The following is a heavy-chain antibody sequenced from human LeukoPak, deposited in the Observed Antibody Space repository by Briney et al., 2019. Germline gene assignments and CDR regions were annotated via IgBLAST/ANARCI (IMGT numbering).Heavy chain of an antibody. Sequence: ASVKVSCKVSGYTLTELSMHWVRQAPGNGLEWMGGFDPEDGETIYAQKFQGRVTMTEDTSTDTAYMELSSLRSEDTAVYYCATDIIAAAGTGYFDYWGQGTLVTVSS. D-gene: IGHD6-13*01. J-gene: IGHJ4*02. CDR3: ATDIIAAAGTGYFDY. V-gene: IGHV1-24*01. CDR2: FDPEDGET. CDR1: GYTLTELS.